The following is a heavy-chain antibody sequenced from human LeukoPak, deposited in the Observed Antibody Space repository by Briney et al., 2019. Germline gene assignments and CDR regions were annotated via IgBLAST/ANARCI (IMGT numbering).Heavy chain of an antibody. D-gene: IGHD3-16*01. CDR2: ISGYNANT. CDR3: ARGSHRLYDYVWGTYESKDY. Sequence: VASVKVSCKASGYTFTNYGISWVRQAPGQGLEWMGWISGYNANTNYVQKFQGRVTMTTDTFTHTAYMELRSLRSDDTAVYYCARGSHRLYDYVWGTYESKDYWGQGTLVTVSS. J-gene: IGHJ4*02. CDR1: GYTFTNYG. V-gene: IGHV1-18*01.